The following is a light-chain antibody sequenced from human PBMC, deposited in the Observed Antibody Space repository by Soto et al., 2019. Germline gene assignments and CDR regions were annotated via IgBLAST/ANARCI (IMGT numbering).Light chain of an antibody. CDR3: QQYGSSPRT. CDR1: QSVSSSY. Sequence: EIVLTQSPGTLSLSPGERATLSCRASQSVSSSYLAWYQQKPGQAPRLLIYGASSRAIGIQDRFSGSGSGTDFTLTISRLEPEDFAVYYCQQYGSSPRTFGGGTKVEIK. CDR2: GAS. V-gene: IGKV3-20*01. J-gene: IGKJ4*01.